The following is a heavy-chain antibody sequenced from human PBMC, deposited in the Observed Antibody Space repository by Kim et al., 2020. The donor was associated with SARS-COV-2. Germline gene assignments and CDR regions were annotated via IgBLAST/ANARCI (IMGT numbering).Heavy chain of an antibody. V-gene: IGHV3-9*01. CDR3: AKERPGRWQAFALGL. CDR1: GFTFGDYG. Sequence: GGSLRLSCAASGFTFGDYGMHWVRQAPGKGLEWVSGISWNSHSIAYADSVRGRFTISRDNAKTSLYLQMNTLRVADTAFYYCAKERPGRWQAFALGLWGR. J-gene: IGHJ2*01. D-gene: IGHD3-3*02. CDR2: ISWNSHSI.